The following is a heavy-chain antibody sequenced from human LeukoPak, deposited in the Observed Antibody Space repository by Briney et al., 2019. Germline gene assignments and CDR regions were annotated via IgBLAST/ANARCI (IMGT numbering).Heavy chain of an antibody. CDR3: TTVHCSSTSCYAVEFDY. Sequence: GGSLRLSCAASGFTFSNAWMSWVRQAPGKGLEWVGRIKSKTDGGTTDYAAPVKGRFTISRDDSKNTLYLQMNSLKTEDTAVYYCTTVHCSSTSCYAVEFDYWGQGTLVTVSS. CDR1: GFTFSNAW. V-gene: IGHV3-15*01. J-gene: IGHJ4*02. D-gene: IGHD2-2*01. CDR2: IKSKTDGGTT.